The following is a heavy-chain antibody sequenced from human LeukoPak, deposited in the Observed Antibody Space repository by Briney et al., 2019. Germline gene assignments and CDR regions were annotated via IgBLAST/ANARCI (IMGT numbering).Heavy chain of an antibody. J-gene: IGHJ5*02. CDR3: ARAFPYYDFWSGYYP. Sequence: GASVKVSCKASGYTFTSYAMHWVRQAPGQRLEWMRWINAGNGNTKYSQKFQGRVTITRDTSASTAYMELSSLRSEDTAVYYCARAFPYYDFWSGYYPWGQGTLVTVSS. CDR2: INAGNGNT. V-gene: IGHV1-3*01. D-gene: IGHD3-3*01. CDR1: GYTFTSYA.